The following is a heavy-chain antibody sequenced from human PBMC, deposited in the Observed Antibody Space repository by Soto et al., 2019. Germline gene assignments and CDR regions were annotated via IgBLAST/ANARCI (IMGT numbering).Heavy chain of an antibody. CDR2: IIPIFGTA. V-gene: IGHV1-69*12. CDR3: ATLEMATGCLDI. J-gene: IGHJ3*02. CDR1: GGTFSSYA. D-gene: IGHD5-12*01. Sequence: QVQLVQSGAAVKKPGSSVKVSCKASGGTFSSYAISWVRQAPGQGLEWMGGIIPIFGTANYAQKFQGRVTITADESTSTAYMELSSLRSEDTALYYCATLEMATGCLDIWGQGTMVTVSS.